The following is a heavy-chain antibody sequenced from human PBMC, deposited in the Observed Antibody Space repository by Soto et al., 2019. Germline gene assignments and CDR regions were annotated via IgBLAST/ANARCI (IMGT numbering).Heavy chain of an antibody. CDR2: INAGNGNT. CDR3: ARGVGSGSYYNQYNWFDP. Sequence: ASVKVSCKASGYTFTNYAMHWVRQAPGQRLEWMGWINAGNGNTKYSQKLQGRVTVTTDTSTSTAYMELRSLRSDDTAVYYCARGVGSGSYYNQYNWFDPWGQGTLVTVSS. V-gene: IGHV1-3*01. CDR1: GYTFTNYA. J-gene: IGHJ5*02. D-gene: IGHD3-10*01.